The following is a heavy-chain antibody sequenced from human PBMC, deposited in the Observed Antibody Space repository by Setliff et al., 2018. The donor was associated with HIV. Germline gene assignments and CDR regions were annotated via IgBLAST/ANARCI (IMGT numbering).Heavy chain of an antibody. CDR3: ARQEGYNSPLMV. Sequence: SETLSLTCTVSGGSITSYYWNWIRQSPGKGLEWIGYIFDSGTTKYNPSVTSRVTISVDASKNQFFLQLISVTAADTAVYYCARQEGYNSPLMVWGQGKLVTVSS. CDR1: GGSITSYY. D-gene: IGHD3-10*01. V-gene: IGHV4-59*08. J-gene: IGHJ4*02. CDR2: IFDSGTT.